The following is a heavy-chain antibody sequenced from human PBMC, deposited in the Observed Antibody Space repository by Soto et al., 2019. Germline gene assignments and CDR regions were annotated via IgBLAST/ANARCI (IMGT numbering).Heavy chain of an antibody. D-gene: IGHD5-18*01. CDR2: ISYDGSNK. J-gene: IGHJ6*02. V-gene: IGHV3-30*03. Sequence: PGWSLRLSCAASGFTFSSYGMHWVRQAPGKGLEWVAVISYDGSNKYYADSVKGRFTISRDNSKNTLYLQMNSLRAEDTAVYYCARGSGEGWIRLGYYYYYYGMDVWGQGTTVTVSS. CDR1: GFTFSSYG. CDR3: ARGSGEGWIRLGYYYYYYGMDV.